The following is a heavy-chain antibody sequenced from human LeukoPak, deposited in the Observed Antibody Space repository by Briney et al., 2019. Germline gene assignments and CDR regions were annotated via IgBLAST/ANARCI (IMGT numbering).Heavy chain of an antibody. CDR1: GFTFSNYD. V-gene: IGHV3-30*18. CDR3: AKDDRGNEAPFDY. CDR2: ISYDGTNK. Sequence: GGSLRLSCAASGFTFSNYDMHWGRQAPGKGLEWVAVISYDGTNKYYADSVKGRFTISRDNSKNTLHLQMNSLRAEDTAVYYCAKDDRGNEAPFDYWGQGTLVTVSS. J-gene: IGHJ4*02.